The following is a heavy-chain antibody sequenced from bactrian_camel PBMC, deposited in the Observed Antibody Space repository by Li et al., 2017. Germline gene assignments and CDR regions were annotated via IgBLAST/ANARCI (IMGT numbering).Heavy chain of an antibody. D-gene: IGHD2*01. V-gene: IGHV3S31*01. CDR2: IRRDGDD. Sequence: DVQLVESGGGVVQAGGSLRLSCTHSGYTSSRHCMGWFRQAPGKAREGIAGIRRDGDDYYADSVKGRFTISQDNAKNTLYLQMSSLKPEDTAMYYCAAKRSGVANCRASLVPGFGSRGQGTQVTVS. CDR3: AAKRSGVANCRASLVPGFGS. CDR1: GYTSSRHC. J-gene: IGHJ4*01.